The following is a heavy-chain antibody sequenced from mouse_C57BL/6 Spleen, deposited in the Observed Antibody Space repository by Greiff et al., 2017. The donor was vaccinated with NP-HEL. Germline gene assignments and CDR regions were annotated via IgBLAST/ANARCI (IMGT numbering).Heavy chain of an antibody. CDR3: ARSRDYDGGYYAMDY. CDR1: GYTFTSYW. J-gene: IGHJ4*01. V-gene: IGHV1-50*01. CDR2: IDPSDSYT. Sequence: QVQLQQSGAELVKPGASVKLSCKASGYTFTSYWMQWVKQRPGQGLEWIGEIDPSDSYTNYNQKFKGKATLTVDTSSSTAYMQLSSLTSEDSAVYYCARSRDYDGGYYAMDYWGQGTSVTVSS. D-gene: IGHD2-4*01.